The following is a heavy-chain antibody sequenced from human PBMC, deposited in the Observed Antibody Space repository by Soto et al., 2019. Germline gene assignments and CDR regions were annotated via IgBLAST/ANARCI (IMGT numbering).Heavy chain of an antibody. CDR1: GGSISSYY. CDR3: ARRYGDYFDY. D-gene: IGHD4-17*01. CDR2: VHHSGST. V-gene: IGHV4-59*08. J-gene: IGHJ4*02. Sequence: SETLSLTCTVSGGSISSYYWSWFRQSPGKGLEWIGYVHHSGSTSYNPSLQSRVTISVGTSKNQFSLKVSSVTATDTAVYYCARRYGDYFDYWGQGTLVTVSS.